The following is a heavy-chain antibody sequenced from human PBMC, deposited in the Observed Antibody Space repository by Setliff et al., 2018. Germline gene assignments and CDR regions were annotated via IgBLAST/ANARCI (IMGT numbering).Heavy chain of an antibody. CDR1: GYSFTNYW. J-gene: IGHJ4*02. CDR3: SRDFFGLCGNGVCYGRPPFDY. Sequence: GESLKISCQASGYSFTNYWIGWVRQMPGKGLEWMALIGKDGTYMFYGDSVRGRFAISRDNSRNTVSLKMNSLRTEDTAMYYCSRDFFGLCGNGVCYGRPPFDYSGQGTLVTVSS. V-gene: IGHV3-33*01. D-gene: IGHD2-8*01. CDR2: IGKDGTYM.